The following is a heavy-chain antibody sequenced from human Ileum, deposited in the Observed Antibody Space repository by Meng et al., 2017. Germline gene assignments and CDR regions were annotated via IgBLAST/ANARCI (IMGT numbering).Heavy chain of an antibody. CDR1: GFTFSDFY. V-gene: IGHV3-11*04. Sequence: GESLKISCAASGFTFSDFYMEWIRQVPGKGLEYISYISGSGGDINYSEPVKGRFTISRDNAKRSLYLQLNNLRGEDTAVYYCARAARVPASWGQGTLVTVSS. CDR2: ISGSGGDI. CDR3: ARAARVPAS. J-gene: IGHJ4*02.